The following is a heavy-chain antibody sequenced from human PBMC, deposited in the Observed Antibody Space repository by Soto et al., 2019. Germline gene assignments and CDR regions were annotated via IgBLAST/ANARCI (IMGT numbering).Heavy chain of an antibody. J-gene: IGHJ5*01. V-gene: IGHV4-59*01. CDR2: IYYSGST. CDR1: GFTFSSYA. CDR3: AMIPVDTYMIYWFDP. Sequence: PGGSLRLSCAASGFTFSSYAMHWIRQPPGKGLEWIGHIYYSGSTNYSPSLKSRVTISLDTSNNQFSLKVTSVTAADTAVYYCAMIPVDTYMIYWFDPWGQGTLVTVSS. D-gene: IGHD3-16*01.